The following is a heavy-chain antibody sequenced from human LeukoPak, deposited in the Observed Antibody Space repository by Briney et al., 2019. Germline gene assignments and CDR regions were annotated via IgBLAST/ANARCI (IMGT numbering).Heavy chain of an antibody. Sequence: ASVKVSCKASGYTFTSYGISWVRQGPGQGLEWMGWISAYNGNTNYEHKLHGRVTMTTDTSTSTAYMELRSLRSDDTAVYYCARVSGPSFYYDSSGYYYPTYYWGQGTLVTVSS. CDR2: ISAYNGNT. D-gene: IGHD3-22*01. J-gene: IGHJ4*02. CDR3: ARVSGPSFYYDSSGYYYPTYY. CDR1: GYTFTSYG. V-gene: IGHV1-18*01.